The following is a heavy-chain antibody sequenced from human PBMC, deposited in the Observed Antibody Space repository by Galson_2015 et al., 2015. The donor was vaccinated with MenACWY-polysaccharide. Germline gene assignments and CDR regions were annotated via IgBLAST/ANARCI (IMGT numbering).Heavy chain of an antibody. V-gene: IGHV3-7*01. J-gene: IGHJ4*02. CDR3: ARDSGYFRFDY. CDR1: GFTFSNSW. Sequence: SLRLSCAASGFTFSNSWMTWVRQAPGKGLEWVVNIKEDGSAKYYVDSVKGRFTISRDNAKNSLYLQMNSLRAEDTALYFCARDSGYFRFDYWGLGTLVTVSS. D-gene: IGHD3-22*01. CDR2: IKEDGSAK.